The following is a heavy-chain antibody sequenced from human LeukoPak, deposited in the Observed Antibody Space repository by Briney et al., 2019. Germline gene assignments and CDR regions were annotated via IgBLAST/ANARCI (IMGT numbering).Heavy chain of an antibody. CDR2: ISSSSSYI. D-gene: IGHD3-16*01. V-gene: IGHV3-21*04. CDR3: ARGGGLDV. J-gene: IGHJ6*02. Sequence: GSLRLSCAASGFTVSDNNMIWVRQAPGKGLEWVSSISSSSSYIYYADSVKGRFTISRDNAKNSLYLQMSNLRAEDTAVYFCARGGGLDVWGQGATVTVSS. CDR1: GFTVSDNN.